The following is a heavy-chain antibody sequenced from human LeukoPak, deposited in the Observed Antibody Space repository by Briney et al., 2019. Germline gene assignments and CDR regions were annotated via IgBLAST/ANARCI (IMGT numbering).Heavy chain of an antibody. D-gene: IGHD5-24*01. J-gene: IGHJ4*02. CDR2: ITPSGDT. Sequence: ASVKVSFKASGYTFTSYAMHWVRQAPGQGLEWMGWITPSGDTNYPQKFQGRVAITRDTSITTAYMDLSRLTSDDTAVYYCARDRYGDGFAHFDYWGQGALVTVSS. CDR1: GYTFTSYA. V-gene: IGHV1-2*02. CDR3: ARDRYGDGFAHFDY.